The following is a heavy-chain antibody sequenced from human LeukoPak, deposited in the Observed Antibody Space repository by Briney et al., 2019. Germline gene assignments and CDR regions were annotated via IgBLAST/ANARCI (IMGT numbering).Heavy chain of an antibody. CDR1: GDSVSSNSAP. D-gene: IGHD3-16*01. V-gene: IGHV6-1*01. CDR2: TYYRSKWYN. J-gene: IGHJ4*02. CDR3: AREVGEYDYFDY. Sequence: SQPLSLTCAISGDSVSSNSAPWNWIRQSPSRGLEGLGRTYYRSKWYNDYAVSVKSRITINPDTSKNQFSLQLNSVAPEDTAVYYCAREVGEYDYFDYWGQGTLVTVSS.